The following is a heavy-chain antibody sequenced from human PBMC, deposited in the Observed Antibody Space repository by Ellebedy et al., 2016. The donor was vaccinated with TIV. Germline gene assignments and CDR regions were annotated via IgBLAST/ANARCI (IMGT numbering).Heavy chain of an antibody. CDR1: GASFSNYY. CDR2: IYYSGST. D-gene: IGHD3-16*01. V-gene: IGHV4-59*12. Sequence: SETLSLTCTVSGASFSNYYWSWIRQAPAQGLEWIGYIYYSGSTYYNPSLKRRVTISVDTSNNQFSLKLSSVTAADTAVYYCARGLGSTGEFYFDSWGQGTLVTVSS. J-gene: IGHJ4*02. CDR3: ARGLGSTGEFYFDS.